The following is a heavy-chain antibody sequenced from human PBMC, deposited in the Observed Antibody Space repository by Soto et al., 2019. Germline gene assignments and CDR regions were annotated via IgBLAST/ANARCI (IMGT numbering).Heavy chain of an antibody. CDR2: ISGSGGST. CDR1: GFTFSSYA. D-gene: IGHD6-6*01. Sequence: GGSLRLSCAASGFTFSSYAMSWVRQAPGKGLEWVSTISGSGGSTYYADSVKGRFTISRDNSKNTLYLQMNSLRAEDTAVYYCAKAEYSKNYYYGMDVWGQGTTVTVSS. CDR3: AKAEYSKNYYYGMDV. V-gene: IGHV3-23*01. J-gene: IGHJ6*02.